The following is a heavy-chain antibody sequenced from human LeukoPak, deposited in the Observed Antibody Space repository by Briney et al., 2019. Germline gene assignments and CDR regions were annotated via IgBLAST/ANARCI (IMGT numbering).Heavy chain of an antibody. CDR2: ISGSGGVT. V-gene: IGHV3-23*01. CDR1: GFVFSSYA. Sequence: GGSLRLSCAASGFVFSSYAMNWVRQAPGKGLEWVSSISGSGGVTQYGDSVKGRFTISRDNTNNTMYLQMNSLRVEDTAIYYCARDRHGDYSLDYWGQGILVTVSS. CDR3: ARDRHGDYSLDY. D-gene: IGHD4-17*01. J-gene: IGHJ4*02.